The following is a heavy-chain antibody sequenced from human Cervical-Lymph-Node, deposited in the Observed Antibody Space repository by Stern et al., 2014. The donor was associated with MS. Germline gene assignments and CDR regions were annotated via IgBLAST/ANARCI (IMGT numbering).Heavy chain of an antibody. D-gene: IGHD4-17*01. CDR3: ARWGYGDYEADY. Sequence: EQLVESGPRLVKPSETLSLTCSVSPYSISSGYYWAWIRQSPGKGLEWIGTTHRSGSTDYNPSLKSRVTISADTSKNQFFLMLTSVAAADTAVYYCARWGYGDYEADYWGQGTLVTVSS. V-gene: IGHV4-38-2*02. CDR2: THRSGST. CDR1: PYSISSGYY. J-gene: IGHJ4*02.